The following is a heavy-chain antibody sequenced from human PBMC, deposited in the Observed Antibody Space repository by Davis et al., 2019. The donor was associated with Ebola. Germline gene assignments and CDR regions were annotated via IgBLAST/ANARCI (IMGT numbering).Heavy chain of an antibody. D-gene: IGHD4-17*01. V-gene: IGHV3-48*01. CDR2: ISSSSSTR. Sequence: GESLKISCAASGFTFSSYSMNWVRQAPGKGLEWLSYISSSSSTRYYADSVKGRFTISRDNAKNSLYLQMNSLRAEDTAVYYCARENGDYDALRQYNWFDPWGQGTLVTVSS. J-gene: IGHJ5*02. CDR3: ARENGDYDALRQYNWFDP. CDR1: GFTFSSYS.